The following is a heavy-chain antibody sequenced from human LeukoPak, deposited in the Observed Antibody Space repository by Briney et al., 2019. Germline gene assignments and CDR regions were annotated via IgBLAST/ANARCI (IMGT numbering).Heavy chain of an antibody. D-gene: IGHD2-2*01. V-gene: IGHV4-59*01. CDR1: GGSISSYY. CDR2: IYYSGST. Sequence: PETLSLTCTVSGGSISSYYWSWIRQPPGKGLEWIGYIYYSGSTNYNPSLKSRVTISVDTSKNQFSLKLSSVTAADTAVYYCAAIGYCSSTSCPFDYWGQGTLVTVSS. J-gene: IGHJ4*02. CDR3: AAIGYCSSTSCPFDY.